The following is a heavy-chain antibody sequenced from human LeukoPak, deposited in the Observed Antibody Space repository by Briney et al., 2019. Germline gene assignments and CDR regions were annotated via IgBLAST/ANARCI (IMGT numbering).Heavy chain of an antibody. CDR1: GFTFSSYS. CDR2: ISSSSSYI. J-gene: IGHJ3*02. D-gene: IGHD5-12*01. V-gene: IGHV3-21*01. Sequence: GGSLRLSCAASGFTFSSYSMTWVRQAPGKGLEWVSSISSSSSYIYYADSVKGRFTISRDNAKNSLYLQMNSLRAEDTAVYYCAREHSGYENAFDIWGQGTMVTVSS. CDR3: AREHSGYENAFDI.